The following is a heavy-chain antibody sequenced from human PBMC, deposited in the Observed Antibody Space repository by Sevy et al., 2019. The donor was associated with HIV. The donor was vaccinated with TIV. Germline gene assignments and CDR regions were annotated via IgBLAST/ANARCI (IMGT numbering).Heavy chain of an antibody. CDR2: ISYDGRNK. V-gene: IGHV3-30*04. Sequence: GGSLRLSCAASGFTFSSYAMHWVRQAPGKGLEWVAVISYDGRNKYYADSVKGRFTISRDNSKSTLYLQMNSLRAEDTAVYYCARDQHDYGGNLRTGWFDPWGQGTLVTVSS. CDR1: GFTFSSYA. J-gene: IGHJ5*02. CDR3: ARDQHDYGGNLRTGWFDP. D-gene: IGHD4-17*01.